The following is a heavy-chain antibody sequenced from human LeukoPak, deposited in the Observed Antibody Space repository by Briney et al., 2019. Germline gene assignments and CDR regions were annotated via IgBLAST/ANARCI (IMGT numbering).Heavy chain of an antibody. CDR1: GYTFTGYY. CDR3: ARDQTTVTTVRRYNWFDP. Sequence: ASVKVSCTASGYTFTGYYMHWGRHAPAQGLEWMGWINPNSGGTNYAQKVQGRATMTRDTSISTAYMELSRLRSDDTAVYYCARDQTTVTTVRRYNWFDPWGQGTLVTVSS. V-gene: IGHV1-2*02. CDR2: INPNSGGT. J-gene: IGHJ5*02. D-gene: IGHD4-17*01.